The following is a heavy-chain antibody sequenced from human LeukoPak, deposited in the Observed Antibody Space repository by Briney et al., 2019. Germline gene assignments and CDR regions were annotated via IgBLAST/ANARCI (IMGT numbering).Heavy chain of an antibody. CDR1: GFTVSSNY. CDR2: IYSGGST. D-gene: IGHD6-19*01. J-gene: IGHJ6*03. Sequence: GGSLRLSCAASGFTVSSNYMSWVRQAPGKGLEWVSVIYSGGSTYYADSVKGRFTISRDNSKNTLYLQMNSLRAEDTAVYYCARGTVAVAGKGSYYYMDVWGKGTTVTVSS. CDR3: ARGTVAVAGKGSYYYMDV. V-gene: IGHV3-53*01.